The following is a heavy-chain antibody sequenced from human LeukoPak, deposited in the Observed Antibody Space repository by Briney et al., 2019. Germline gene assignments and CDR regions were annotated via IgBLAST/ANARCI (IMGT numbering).Heavy chain of an antibody. CDR1: GGSFSGYY. CDR3: ARRDVLTGYGLIAY. D-gene: IGHD3-9*01. Sequence: PSETLSLTCAVYGGSFSGYYWSWIRQPPGKGLEWIGEINHSGSTNYTPSLKSRVTISVDTSKNQFSLKLKSVTAADTAVYYCARRDVLTGYGLIAYWGQGTLVTVSS. V-gene: IGHV4-34*01. CDR2: INHSGST. J-gene: IGHJ4*02.